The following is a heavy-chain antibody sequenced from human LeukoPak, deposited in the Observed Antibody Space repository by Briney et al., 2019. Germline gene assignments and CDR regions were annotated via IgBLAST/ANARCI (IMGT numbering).Heavy chain of an antibody. J-gene: IGHJ4*02. CDR3: ARVVLEKDYFDY. D-gene: IGHD4/OR15-4a*01. CDR1: GGSISSGGYY. Sequence: PRTLSLTCTVSGGSISSGGYYWSWIRQPPGKGLEWIGYIYHSGSTYYNPSLKSRVTISVDRSKNQFSLKLSSVTAADTAVYYCARVVLEKDYFDYWGQGTLVTVSS. CDR2: IYHSGST. V-gene: IGHV4-30-2*01.